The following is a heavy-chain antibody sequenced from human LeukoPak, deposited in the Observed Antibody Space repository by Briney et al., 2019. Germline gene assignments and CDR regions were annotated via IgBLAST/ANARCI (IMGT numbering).Heavy chain of an antibody. J-gene: IGHJ6*02. CDR3: ARNGYSGYDRTVGVYYYYGMDV. CDR2: ISSSGSTI. V-gene: IGHV3-11*01. D-gene: IGHD5-12*01. Sequence: GGSLRLSCAASGFTFSDYYMSWIRQAPGKGPEWVSYISSSGSTIYYADSVKGRFTISRNNAKNSLYLQMNSLRAEDTAVYYCARNGYSGYDRTVGVYYYYGMDVWGQGTTVTVSS. CDR1: GFTFSDYY.